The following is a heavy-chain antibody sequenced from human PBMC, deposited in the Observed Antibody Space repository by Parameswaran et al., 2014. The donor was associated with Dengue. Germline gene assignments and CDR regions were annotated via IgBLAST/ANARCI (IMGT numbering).Heavy chain of an antibody. J-gene: IGHJ4*02. Sequence: RWIRQPPGKGLEWIGRIYTSGSTNYNPSLKSRVTISVDTSKNQFSLKVSSVTAADTAVYYCARASATDTNPFQGWGQGALVTVSS. D-gene: IGHD6-13*01. CDR2: IYTSGST. V-gene: IGHV4-61*02. CDR3: ARASATDTNPFQG.